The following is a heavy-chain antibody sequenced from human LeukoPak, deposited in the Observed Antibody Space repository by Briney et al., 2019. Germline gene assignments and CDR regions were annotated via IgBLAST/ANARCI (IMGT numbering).Heavy chain of an antibody. CDR1: GFTFSSYS. CDR2: ISSSSSYI. D-gene: IGHD3-10*01. CDR3: ARDPVRRDSY. J-gene: IGHJ4*02. V-gene: IGHV3-21*01. Sequence: RTGGSLRLSCAASGFTFSSYSMNWVRQAPGKGLEWVSSISSSSSYIYYADSVKGRFTISRDNAKNSLYLQMNSLRAEDTAVYYCARDPVRRDSYWGQGTLVTVSS.